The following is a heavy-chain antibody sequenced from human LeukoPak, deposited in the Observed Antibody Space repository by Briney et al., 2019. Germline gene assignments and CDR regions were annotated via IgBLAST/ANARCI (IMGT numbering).Heavy chain of an antibody. CDR2: IKSKTDGGTT. Sequence: PGGSLRLSCAASGFTFSNAWMSWVRQAPGKGLEWVGRIKSKTDGGTTDYAAPVKGRFTISRDDSKNTLYLQMNSLKTEDTAVYYCTTNPHYDFWSGYYTERYYYYYGMDVWGQGTTVTVSS. CDR3: TTNPHYDFWSGYYTERYYYYYGMDV. J-gene: IGHJ6*02. CDR1: GFTFSNAW. D-gene: IGHD3-3*01. V-gene: IGHV3-15*01.